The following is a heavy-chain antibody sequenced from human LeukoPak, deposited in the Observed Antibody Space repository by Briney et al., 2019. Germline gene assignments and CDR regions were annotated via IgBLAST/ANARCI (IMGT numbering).Heavy chain of an antibody. J-gene: IGHJ6*02. V-gene: IGHV3-74*01. D-gene: IGHD3-22*01. CDR3: ARDLGYYDSSGYTYYSYGMDV. CDR2: INGDGSTT. CDR1: EFTFRSYW. Sequence: SGGSLRLSCAASEFTFRSYWMHWVRQPPGKGLVWVSRINGDGSTTSNADSVKGRFTISRDNAKNTLYLQMYSLRAEDTAVYYCARDLGYYDSSGYTYYSYGMDVWGQGTTVTVSS.